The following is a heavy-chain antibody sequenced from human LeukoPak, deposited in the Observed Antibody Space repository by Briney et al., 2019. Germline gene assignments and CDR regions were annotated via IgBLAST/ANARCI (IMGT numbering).Heavy chain of an antibody. J-gene: IGHJ3*02. CDR1: GDSIRSYY. D-gene: IGHD6-19*01. CDR3: ARHKYSSGWPPEGAFDI. CDR2: IYYSGST. Sequence: PSETLSLTCTVSGDSIRSYYWGWIRQPPGKGLEWIGSIYYSGSTYYNPSLKSRVTISVDTSKNQFSLKLGSVTAADTAVYYCARHKYSSGWPPEGAFDIWGQGTMVTVSS. V-gene: IGHV4-39*01.